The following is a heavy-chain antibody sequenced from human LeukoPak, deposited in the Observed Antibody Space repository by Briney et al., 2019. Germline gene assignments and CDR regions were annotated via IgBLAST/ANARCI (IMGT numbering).Heavy chain of an antibody. Sequence: GGSLRVSCAASGFTLRKAGMSWVGQAPGKGLEWVGRIKSKTDSGTADYAAHVKARFTISIDDSKNTLYLQMNSLKTEDTAVYYCTTDDGSSGWRFDYWGQGTLVTVSS. D-gene: IGHD6-19*01. J-gene: IGHJ4*02. CDR1: GFTLRKAG. CDR2: IKSKTDSGTA. CDR3: TTDDGSSGWRFDY. V-gene: IGHV3-15*01.